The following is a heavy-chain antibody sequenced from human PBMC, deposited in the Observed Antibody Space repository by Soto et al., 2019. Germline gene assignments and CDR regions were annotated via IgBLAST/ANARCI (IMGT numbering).Heavy chain of an antibody. CDR2: IYPGDSDT. J-gene: IGHJ4*02. V-gene: IGHV5-51*01. Sequence: PGESLKISCKGSGYRFTSDWIGWVRQMPGKGLEWMGIIYPGDSDTRYSPSFQGQVTISADKSISTAYLQWSSLKASDTAVYYCARLQAAAGDNDLTFDYWGQGTLVTVSS. CDR1: GYRFTSDW. CDR3: ARLQAAAGDNDLTFDY. D-gene: IGHD6-13*01.